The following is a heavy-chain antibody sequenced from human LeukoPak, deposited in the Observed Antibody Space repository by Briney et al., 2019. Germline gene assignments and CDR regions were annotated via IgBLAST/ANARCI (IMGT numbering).Heavy chain of an antibody. V-gene: IGHV4-34*01. CDR3: ARHAPYGWTYYFDY. CDR1: GGSFSGYY. D-gene: IGHD3-10*01. Sequence: SETLSLTCAVYGGSFSGYYWSWIRQPPGKGLEWIGEINHSGSTNYNPSLKSRVTISVDTSKNQFSLKPSSVTAADTAVYYCARHAPYGWTYYFDYWGQGTLVTVSS. CDR2: INHSGST. J-gene: IGHJ4*02.